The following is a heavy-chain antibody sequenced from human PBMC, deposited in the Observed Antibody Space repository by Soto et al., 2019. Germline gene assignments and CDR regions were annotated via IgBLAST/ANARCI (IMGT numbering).Heavy chain of an antibody. D-gene: IGHD2-2*01. CDR3: ARDKGVTSIDY. V-gene: IGHV3-33*01. CDR2: IWSDGNSK. J-gene: IGHJ4*02. Sequence: QVQLVQSEGGVVQPGRSLRLSCVMSGMSFRDSGMHWVRQAPGKGLEWVAMIWSDGNSKFYADSVQGRFTVSRDNSMDTLYLQMASRRPEDTAIYYCARDKGVTSIDYWGQGTLVTDSS. CDR1: GMSFRDSG.